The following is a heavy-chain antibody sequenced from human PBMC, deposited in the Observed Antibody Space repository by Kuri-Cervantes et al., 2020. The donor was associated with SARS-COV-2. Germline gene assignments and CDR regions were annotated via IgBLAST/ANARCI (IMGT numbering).Heavy chain of an antibody. CDR1: GGSISSGDYY. Sequence: SETLSLTCTVSGGSISSGDYYWSWIRQPPGKGLEWIGYIYYSGSTNYNPSLKSRVTISVDKSKNQFSLKLSSVTAADTAVYYCAREDIVVVPAAMPAGYYYYGMDVWGQGTTVTVSS. CDR2: IYYSGST. CDR3: AREDIVVVPAAMPAGYYYYGMDV. D-gene: IGHD2-2*01. J-gene: IGHJ6*02. V-gene: IGHV4-30-4*01.